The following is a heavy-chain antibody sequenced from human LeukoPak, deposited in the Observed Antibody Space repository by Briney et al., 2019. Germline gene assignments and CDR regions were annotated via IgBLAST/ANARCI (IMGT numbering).Heavy chain of an antibody. CDR3: ARVTGTYCDY. CDR1: GYTFTNYA. CDR2: INPGNNNR. Sequence: ASVKVSCKASGYTFTNYAIHWVRQAPGQRLEWMGWINPGNNNRRYSQKFQGRVTISRDTSASTVYMELNSLTSEDTAVYYCARVTGTYCDYWGQGTLVTVSS. D-gene: IGHD3-9*01. V-gene: IGHV1-3*01. J-gene: IGHJ4*02.